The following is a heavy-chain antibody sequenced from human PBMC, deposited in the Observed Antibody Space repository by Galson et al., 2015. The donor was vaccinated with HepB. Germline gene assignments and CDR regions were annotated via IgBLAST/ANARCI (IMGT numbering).Heavy chain of an antibody. CDR3: ARPIYYDSSGGRFDL. Sequence: QSGAEVKKPGESLKISCKGPGYSFTSYWIGWVRQMPGKGLEWMGIIYPGDSDTRYSPSFQGQVTISADKSISTAYLQWSSLKASDTAMYYCARPIYYDSSGGRFDLWGRGTLVTVSS. J-gene: IGHJ2*01. V-gene: IGHV5-51*01. CDR1: GYSFTSYW. CDR2: IYPGDSDT. D-gene: IGHD3-22*01.